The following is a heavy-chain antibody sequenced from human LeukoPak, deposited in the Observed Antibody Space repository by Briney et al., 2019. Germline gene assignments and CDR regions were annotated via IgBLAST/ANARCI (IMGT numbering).Heavy chain of an antibody. CDR2: INHSGST. V-gene: IGHV4-34*01. Sequence: PSETLSLTCAVYGGSFSGYYWSWIRQPPGKGPEWIGEINHSGSTNYNPSLKSRVTISVDTSKNQFSLKLSSVTAADTAVYYCARAGYCSGGSCRLLDYWGQGTLVTVSS. CDR1: GGSFSGYY. CDR3: ARAGYCSGGSCRLLDY. D-gene: IGHD2-15*01. J-gene: IGHJ4*02.